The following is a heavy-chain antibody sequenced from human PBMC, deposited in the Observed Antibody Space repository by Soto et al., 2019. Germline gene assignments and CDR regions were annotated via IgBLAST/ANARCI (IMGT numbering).Heavy chain of an antibody. CDR3: ARLDGNSADYYYGMDV. Sequence: QLQLQESGPGLVKPSDTLSLTCSVSGGSITTSSFCWGWIRQPPGKGLEWIGSIHYSGSTYYNPSLKSRGTISVDTSKNQFSLRLRSVTAADTAVYYCARLDGNSADYYYGMDVWGRGTTVTVSS. CDR1: GGSITTSSFC. V-gene: IGHV4-39*01. D-gene: IGHD4-4*01. J-gene: IGHJ6*02. CDR2: IHYSGST.